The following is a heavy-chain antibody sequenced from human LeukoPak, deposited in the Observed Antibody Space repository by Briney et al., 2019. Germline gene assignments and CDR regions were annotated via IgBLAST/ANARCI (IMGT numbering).Heavy chain of an antibody. J-gene: IGHJ6*02. CDR3: ARTGGSDYYYAMDV. Sequence: GGSLRLSCADSGFTVSNNHMSWVRRAPGRGLEWVSVIYSGGSTYYADSVKGRFTISRDNSKNTLYLQMNSLRAEDTAVYYCARTGGSDYYYAMDVWGQGTTVTVSS. CDR1: GFTVSNNH. V-gene: IGHV3-66*01. D-gene: IGHD6-19*01. CDR2: IYSGGST.